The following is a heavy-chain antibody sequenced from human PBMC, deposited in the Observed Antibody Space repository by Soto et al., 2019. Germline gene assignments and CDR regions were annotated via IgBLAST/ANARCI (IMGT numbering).Heavy chain of an antibody. Sequence: HVQLQESGPGLVKPSQTLSLTCTVSGGSISSGGNYWSWIRQHQGKGLEWIGYIYYSCSTYYNPSLKSRVTISVDTSKNQFSLKLRSVTAADTAVYYCSRGLDTAMVLYYWGQGTLVTVSS. V-gene: IGHV4-31*03. CDR1: GGSISSGGNY. D-gene: IGHD5-18*01. J-gene: IGHJ4*02. CDR3: SRGLDTAMVLYY. CDR2: IYYSCST.